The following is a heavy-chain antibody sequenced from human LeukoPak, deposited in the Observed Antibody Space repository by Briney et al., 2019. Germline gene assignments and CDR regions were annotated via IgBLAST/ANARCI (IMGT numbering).Heavy chain of an antibody. CDR3: ARGSVGATYYDFWSGYWYAFDI. J-gene: IGHJ3*02. D-gene: IGHD3-3*01. CDR1: GGTFSSYA. CDR2: IIPIFGTA. V-gene: IGHV1-69*13. Sequence: GASVKVSCKASGGTFSSYAISWVRQAPGQGLEWMGGIIPIFGTANYAQKFQGRVTITADESTSTAYMELSSLRSEDTAVYYCARGSVGATYYDFWSGYWYAFDIWGQGTMVTVSS.